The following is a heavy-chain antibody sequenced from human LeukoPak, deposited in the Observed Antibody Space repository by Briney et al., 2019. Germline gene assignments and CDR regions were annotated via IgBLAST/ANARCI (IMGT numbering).Heavy chain of an antibody. Sequence: ASVKVSCMASGYTFTGYYMHWVRQAPGQGLEWMGWINPNSGGTNYAQKFQGRVTMTRDTSISTAYMELSRLRSDDTAVYYCARDLSFGQLVQSHWGQGTLVTVSS. CDR1: GYTFTGYY. V-gene: IGHV1-2*02. CDR2: INPNSGGT. D-gene: IGHD6-13*01. CDR3: ARDLSFGQLVQSH. J-gene: IGHJ4*02.